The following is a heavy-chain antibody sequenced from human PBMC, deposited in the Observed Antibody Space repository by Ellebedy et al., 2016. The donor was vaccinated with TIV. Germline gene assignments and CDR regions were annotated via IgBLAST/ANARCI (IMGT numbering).Heavy chain of an antibody. CDR1: GFTFSSYS. D-gene: IGHD1-1*01. Sequence: GESLKISXAASGFTFSSYSMNWVRQAPGKGLEWVSYISSSSSYIYYADSVKGRFTISRDNAKNSLYLQMNSLRAEDTAVYYCASGKGTAPDTTYWGQGTLVTVSS. V-gene: IGHV3-21*05. CDR2: ISSSSSYI. CDR3: ASGKGTAPDTTY. J-gene: IGHJ4*02.